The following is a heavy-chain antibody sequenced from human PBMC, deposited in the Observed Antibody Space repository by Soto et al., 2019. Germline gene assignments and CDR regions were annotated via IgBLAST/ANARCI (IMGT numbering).Heavy chain of an antibody. D-gene: IGHD2-2*01. CDR1: GYTFTNYG. Sequence: ASVKVSCKTSGYTFTNYGITWVRQAPGQGLEWMGWITASNGNANYAREIQGRLTLTRDTSTNTASMELRSLRSDDTAVYYCARGASCSSTSCYDNFHYGLAVWGQGTTVTVSS. V-gene: IGHV1-18*01. CDR3: ARGASCSSTSCYDNFHYGLAV. J-gene: IGHJ6*02. CDR2: ITASNGNA.